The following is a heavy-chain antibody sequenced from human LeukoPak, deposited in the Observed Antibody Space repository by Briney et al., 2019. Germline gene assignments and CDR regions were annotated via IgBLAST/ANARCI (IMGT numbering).Heavy chain of an antibody. CDR2: ISANTGKT. V-gene: IGHV1-18*01. CDR1: VYTFSTYG. D-gene: IGHD6-13*01. J-gene: IGHJ4*02. Sequence: ASVTVSFKSSVYTFSTYGFCWVRQAPGHGREGMGWISANTGKTDYTQKFQGRVTINRDTSTSTAYMELRSLRPDDTAVYYCAKVAGDRMDYWGQGTLLTVSS. CDR3: AKVAGDRMDY.